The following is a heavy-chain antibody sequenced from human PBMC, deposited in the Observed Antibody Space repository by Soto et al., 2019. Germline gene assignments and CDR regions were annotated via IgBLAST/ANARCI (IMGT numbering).Heavy chain of an antibody. CDR1: GYTFTGYY. CDR3: ARDYPKCSISVQYPAY. Sequence: GASVKVSYKASGYTFTGYYMHWVRQAPGQGLEWMGWINRNSGGTNYAQKFQGRVTMTRDTSISTAYMELSRLRSDDTAVYYCARDYPKCSISVQYPAYWGQGTLVTVSS. J-gene: IGHJ4*02. D-gene: IGHD6-13*01. CDR2: INRNSGGT. V-gene: IGHV1-2*02.